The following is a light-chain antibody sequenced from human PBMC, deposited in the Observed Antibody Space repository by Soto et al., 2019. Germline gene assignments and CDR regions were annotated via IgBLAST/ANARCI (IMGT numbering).Light chain of an antibody. CDR2: GAS. CDR1: HSVNSH. V-gene: IGKV3-15*01. Sequence: MMMTQSPSTLSVSPWERFTLSFRTSHSVNSHVAWYQQKPGQAPRLLLYGASTRATGIPVRFSGSGFGTEFTLTISSLQSEDFAVYYCQQYKNWPLFGQGTRLEIK. J-gene: IGKJ5*01. CDR3: QQYKNWPL.